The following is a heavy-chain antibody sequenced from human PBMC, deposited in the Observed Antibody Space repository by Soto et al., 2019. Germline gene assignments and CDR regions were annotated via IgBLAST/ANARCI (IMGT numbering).Heavy chain of an antibody. CDR3: ATTEGYSGSDGLDYFDY. CDR1: GFTFSSYA. Sequence: EVQLLESGGGLVQPGGSLRLSCAASGFTFSSYAMSWVRQAPGKGLEWVSAISGSGGSTYYADSVKGRFTISRDNSKNTLYLQMNSLRAEDTAVYYCATTEGYSGSDGLDYFDYWGQGTLVTVSS. CDR2: ISGSGGST. V-gene: IGHV3-23*01. D-gene: IGHD5-12*01. J-gene: IGHJ4*02.